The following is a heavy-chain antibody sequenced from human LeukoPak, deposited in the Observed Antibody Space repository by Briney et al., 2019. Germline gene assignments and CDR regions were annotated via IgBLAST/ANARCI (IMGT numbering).Heavy chain of an antibody. CDR1: GFTFDDYA. J-gene: IGHJ4*02. CDR3: AKAVMVAATHFDY. CDR2: ISWNSGSI. D-gene: IGHD2-15*01. V-gene: IGHV3-9*01. Sequence: GGSLRLSCAASGFTFDDYAMHWVRQAPGNGLEWVSGISWNSGSIGYADSVKGRFTISRDNAKNSLYLQMNSLRAEDTALYYCAKAVMVAATHFDYWGQGTLVTVSS.